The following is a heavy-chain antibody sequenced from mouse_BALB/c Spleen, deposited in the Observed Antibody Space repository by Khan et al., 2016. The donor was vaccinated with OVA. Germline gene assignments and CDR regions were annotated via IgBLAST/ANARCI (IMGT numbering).Heavy chain of an antibody. Sequence: VQLQESGAELAKPGASVKMSCKASGYTFTTYWMPWVKQRPGQGLEWIGYINPTSGYTDYNEKFKDRATLSADKSSSTAYMQLSSLTTECSAVYYCTRDRIDYWGQGTTLTVSS. CDR3: TRDRIDY. V-gene: IGHV1-7*01. CDR1: GYTFTTYW. CDR2: INPTSGYT. J-gene: IGHJ2*01.